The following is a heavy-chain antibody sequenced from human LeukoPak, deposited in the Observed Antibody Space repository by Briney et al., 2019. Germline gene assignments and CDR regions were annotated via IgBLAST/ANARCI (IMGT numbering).Heavy chain of an antibody. CDR1: GGTFSSYA. Sequence: GASVKVSCKASGGTFSSYAISWVRQAPGQGLAWMGRIIPILGIANYAQKFQGRVTITADKSTSTAYMELSSLRSEDTAVYYCARDEAGDCSSTSCSLGYWGQGTLVTVSS. CDR3: ARDEAGDCSSTSCSLGY. J-gene: IGHJ4*02. D-gene: IGHD2-2*01. CDR2: IIPILGIA. V-gene: IGHV1-69*04.